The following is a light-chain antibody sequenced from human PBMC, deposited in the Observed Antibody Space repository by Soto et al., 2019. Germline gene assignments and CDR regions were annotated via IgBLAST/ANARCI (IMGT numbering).Light chain of an antibody. CDR1: QSVSSN. V-gene: IGKV3-15*01. CDR3: QQYGNSPIT. J-gene: IGKJ5*01. Sequence: EIVMTQSPVTLSVSPGERATLSCRASQSVSSNLAWYQQKPGQAPRLLIYGASTRATGIPARFSGSGSGTEFTLTISSLQSEDFATYYCQQYGNSPITFGQGTRLEIK. CDR2: GAS.